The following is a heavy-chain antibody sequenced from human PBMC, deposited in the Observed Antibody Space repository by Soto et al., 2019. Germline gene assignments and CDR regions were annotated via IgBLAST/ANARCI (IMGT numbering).Heavy chain of an antibody. V-gene: IGHV3-23*01. Sequence: GGSLRLSRAASGLTYSSYGMSCVSQAPGKGLVWFSAISASGGTTYYADSVTGRFTISRDNPKNTVYLEMNSLRAEDTAVYYCSKDLPRGGEQNHFYVLDVWGQGTTVTVS. D-gene: IGHD3-3*01. CDR1: GLTYSSYG. CDR3: SKDLPRGGEQNHFYVLDV. J-gene: IGHJ6*02. CDR2: ISASGGTT.